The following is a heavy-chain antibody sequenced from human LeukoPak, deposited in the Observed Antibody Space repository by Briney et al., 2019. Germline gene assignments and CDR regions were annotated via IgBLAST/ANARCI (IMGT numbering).Heavy chain of an antibody. CDR2: IYYSGST. CDR3: ARVRRDFWSSGRNDAFDI. D-gene: IGHD3-3*01. J-gene: IGHJ3*02. V-gene: IGHV4-39*01. Sequence: SETLSLTCTVSGGSISSSSYYWGWIRQPPGKGLEWIGSIYYSGSTYYNPSLKSRVTISVDTSKNQFSLKLSSVTAADTAVYYCARVRRDFWSSGRNDAFDIWGQGTMVTVSS. CDR1: GGSISSSSYY.